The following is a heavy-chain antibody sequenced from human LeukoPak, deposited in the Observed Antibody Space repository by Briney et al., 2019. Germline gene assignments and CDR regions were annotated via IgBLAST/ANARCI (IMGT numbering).Heavy chain of an antibody. D-gene: IGHD1-14*01. J-gene: IGHJ3*02. Sequence: PSETLSLTCTVSGASISSYYWSWIRQPPGKGLEWVGSFYYSGGTNYNPSLKGRVTISVDTSKNQLSLKLTSVTAADTAIYFCAGESPTGRDAFDIWGQGTMVTVSS. CDR1: GASISSYY. CDR3: AGESPTGRDAFDI. CDR2: FYYSGGT. V-gene: IGHV4-59*01.